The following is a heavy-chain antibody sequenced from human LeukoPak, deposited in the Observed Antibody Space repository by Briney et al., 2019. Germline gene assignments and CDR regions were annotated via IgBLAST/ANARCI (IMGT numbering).Heavy chain of an antibody. CDR3: ARAVVVTAIPVGGALDY. CDR1: GYTFAGYY. J-gene: IGHJ4*02. D-gene: IGHD2-21*02. Sequence: ASVKVSCKASGYTFAGYYMHWVRQAPGQGLEWMGWINPNSGGTNYAQKFQGRVTMTRDTSISTAYMELSRLRSDDTAVYYCARAVVVTAIPVGGALDYWGQGTLVTASS. CDR2: INPNSGGT. V-gene: IGHV1-2*02.